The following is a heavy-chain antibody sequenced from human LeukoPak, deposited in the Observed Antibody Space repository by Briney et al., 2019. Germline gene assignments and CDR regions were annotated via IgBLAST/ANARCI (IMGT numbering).Heavy chain of an antibody. V-gene: IGHV4-4*07. D-gene: IGHD4-17*01. CDR1: GGSISSYY. CDR3: ARDLDYGDYADWFDP. J-gene: IGHJ5*02. CDR2: IYTSGST. Sequence: PSETLSLTCTVSGGSISSYYWSWIRQPAGKGLEWIGRIYTSGSTNYNPSLKSRVTMSVDTSKNQFSLKLSSVTAADTAVYYCARDLDYGDYADWFDPWGQGTLVTVSS.